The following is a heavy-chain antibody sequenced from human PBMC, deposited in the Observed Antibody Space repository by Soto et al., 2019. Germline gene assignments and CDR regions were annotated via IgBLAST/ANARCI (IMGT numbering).Heavy chain of an antibody. CDR1: GFTFSSYS. V-gene: IGHV3-48*01. Sequence: EVQLVESGGGLVQPGGSLRLSCAASGFTFSSYSMNWVRQAPGKGLEWVSYISSSSSTIYYADSVKGRFTISRDNAKTSKYLHMNSLRTEDTAVYYCARDRNYGLFDYWGQGTMVTVSS. CDR2: ISSSSSTI. CDR3: ARDRNYGLFDY. J-gene: IGHJ4*02. D-gene: IGHD4-17*01.